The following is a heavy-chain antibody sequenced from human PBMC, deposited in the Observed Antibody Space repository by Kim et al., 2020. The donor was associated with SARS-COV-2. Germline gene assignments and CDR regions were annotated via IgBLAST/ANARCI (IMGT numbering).Heavy chain of an antibody. J-gene: IGHJ3*02. Sequence: SETLSLTCTVSGGSIGSNNYYWGWIRQPPGKTLEWIGSVHDSGVTDYSPSLKSRVTISLDTPNNHFSLKLTSVTAADTSVYYCARPVRGARHDAFDIWGQGTVVTGSS. CDR3: ARPVRGARHDAFDI. CDR1: GGSIGSNNYY. D-gene: IGHD3-10*02. CDR2: VHDSGVT. V-gene: IGHV4-39*02.